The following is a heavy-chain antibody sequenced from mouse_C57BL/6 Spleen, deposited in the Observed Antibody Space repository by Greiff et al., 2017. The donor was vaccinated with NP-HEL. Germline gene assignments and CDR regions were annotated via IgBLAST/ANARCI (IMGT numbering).Heavy chain of an antibody. J-gene: IGHJ1*03. D-gene: IGHD1-1*01. Sequence: VQLQQSGAELVRPGASVKLSCKASGYTFTDYYINWVKQRPGQGLEWIARIYPGSGNTYYNEKFKGKATLTAEKSSSTAYMQLSSLTSEDSAVYFCARGGYYGSSGYFDVWGTGTTVTVSS. CDR3: ARGGYYGSSGYFDV. CDR1: GYTFTDYY. V-gene: IGHV1-76*01. CDR2: IYPGSGNT.